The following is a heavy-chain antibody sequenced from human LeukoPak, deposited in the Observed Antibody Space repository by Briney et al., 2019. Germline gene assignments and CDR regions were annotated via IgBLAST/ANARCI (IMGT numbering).Heavy chain of an antibody. D-gene: IGHD5-24*01. J-gene: IGHJ4*02. CDR1: GFPLISYE. Sequence: GGPLGLPGEASGFPLISYEMNWSGRPPGRGREWFQNISSSGSTIYYADSVKGRFTISRDNAKNSLYLQMNSLRAEDTAVYYCARDTRDGYYRPDYFDYWGQGILVTVSS. CDR2: ISSSGSTI. V-gene: IGHV3-48*03. CDR3: ARDTRDGYYRPDYFDY.